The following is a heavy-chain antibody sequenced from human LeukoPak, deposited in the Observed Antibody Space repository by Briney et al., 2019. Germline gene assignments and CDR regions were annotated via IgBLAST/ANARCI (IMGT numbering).Heavy chain of an antibody. CDR1: GFTFSSYS. D-gene: IGHD3-10*01. Sequence: PGGSLRLSCAVSGFTFSSYSMNWVRQAPGKGLEWVSFISTSSSYIYYADSVKGRFTISRDNAKNSLYLQMNSLRAEDTAVYYCARGLRRDFDYWGQGTLVTVSS. J-gene: IGHJ4*02. CDR3: ARGLRRDFDY. CDR2: ISTSSSYI. V-gene: IGHV3-21*01.